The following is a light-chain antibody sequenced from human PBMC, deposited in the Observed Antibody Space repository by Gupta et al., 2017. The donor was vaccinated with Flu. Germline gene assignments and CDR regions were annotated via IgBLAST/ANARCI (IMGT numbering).Light chain of an antibody. CDR1: SSNIGAGYD. CDR3: QSYDRSLRGSV. J-gene: IGLJ2*01. Sequence: QSALMQPLSVSGAPGQRVTISCTGSSSNIGAGYDVHWYQQLPGTAPKLVIYDKTNRPSGVPDRFSGSKSGTSASLGITGLQAEDEADYYCQSYDRSLRGSVFGGGTKLTVL. V-gene: IGLV1-40*01. CDR2: DKT.